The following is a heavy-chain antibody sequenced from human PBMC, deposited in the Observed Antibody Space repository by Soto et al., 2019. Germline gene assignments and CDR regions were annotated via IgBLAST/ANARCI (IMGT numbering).Heavy chain of an antibody. CDR2: ISGSGGST. J-gene: IGHJ2*01. CDR3: AKDQVVRSESEVRYFDP. Sequence: EVQLLESGGGLVQPGGSLRLSCAASGFTFSSYAMGWVRQAPGKGLEWVSGISGSGGSTFYADFVRGRFTISRDNSKNALHMQMNRMRGEDTAVYDCAKDQVVRSESEVRYFDPWGRGTLVTVSS. CDR1: GFTFSSYA. D-gene: IGHD2-15*01. V-gene: IGHV3-23*01.